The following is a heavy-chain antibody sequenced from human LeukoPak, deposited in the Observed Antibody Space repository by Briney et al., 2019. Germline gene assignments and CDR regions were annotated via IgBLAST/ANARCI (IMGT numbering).Heavy chain of an antibody. V-gene: IGHV3-23*01. CDR3: VAVGISKTFEI. J-gene: IGHJ3*02. Sequence: GGSLRLSCAASSFTFISYAMNWVRQAPGKGLEWVSTISGSGGTAYYADSVKGQFTISRDNSKNTLFMQMNSLRAEDTAVYYSVAVGISKTFEIWGQGTMATVSS. CDR2: ISGSGGTA. D-gene: IGHD1-26*01. CDR1: SFTFISYA.